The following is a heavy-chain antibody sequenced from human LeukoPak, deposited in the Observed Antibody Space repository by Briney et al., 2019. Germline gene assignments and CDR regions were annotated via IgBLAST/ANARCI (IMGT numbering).Heavy chain of an antibody. CDR3: ARGYYSSSNHYFDY. D-gene: IGHD6-13*01. J-gene: IGHJ4*02. V-gene: IGHV4-39*07. CDR1: GGSISSSSYY. Sequence: SETLSLTCTVSGGSISSSSYYWGWIRQPPGKGLEWIGSIYYSGSTYYNPSLKSRVTISVDTSKNQFSLKLSSVTAADTAVYYCARGYYSSSNHYFDYWGQGTLVTVSS. CDR2: IYYSGST.